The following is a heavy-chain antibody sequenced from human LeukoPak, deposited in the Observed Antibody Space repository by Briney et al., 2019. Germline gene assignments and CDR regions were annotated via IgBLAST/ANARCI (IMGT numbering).Heavy chain of an antibody. CDR2: IYYSGSI. CDR3: ARSKGSYYYYGMDV. J-gene: IGHJ6*02. Sequence: SETLSLTCTVSGGSISSDFWSWLRQPPGKGLEWIGYIYYSGSIKYNPSLKSRVTISVDTSKSQFSLKLSSVTAADTAVYYCARSKGSYYYYGMDVWGQGTTVTVSS. V-gene: IGHV4-59*01. D-gene: IGHD2-15*01. CDR1: GGSISSDF.